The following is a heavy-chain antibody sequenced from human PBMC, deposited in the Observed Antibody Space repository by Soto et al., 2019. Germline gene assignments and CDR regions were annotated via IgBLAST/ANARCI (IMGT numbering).Heavy chain of an antibody. CDR3: ARDVGIIEYSSSSFYYYYYGMDV. J-gene: IGHJ6*02. CDR2: TYYRSKWYN. D-gene: IGHD6-6*01. CDR1: GDSVSSNSAA. Sequence: KQSQTLSLTCAISGDSVSSNSAAWNWIRQSPSRGLEWLGRTYYRSKWYNDYAVSVKSRITINPDTSKNQFSLQLNSVTPEDTAVYYCARDVGIIEYSSSSFYYYYYGMDVWGQGTTVTVSS. V-gene: IGHV6-1*01.